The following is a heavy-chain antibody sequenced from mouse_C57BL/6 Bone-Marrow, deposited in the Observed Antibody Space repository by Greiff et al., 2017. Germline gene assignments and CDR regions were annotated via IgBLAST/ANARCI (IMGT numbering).Heavy chain of an antibody. Sequence: QVQLQQPGAELVMPGASVKLSCKASGYTFTSYWMHWVKQRPGQGLEWIGEIDPSASYTNYNQKFKGKSTLTVDQSSSTAYMQLSSLASEDSAVYYCAREYYTWFAYWGQGTLVTVSA. CDR1: GYTFTSYW. J-gene: IGHJ3*01. CDR2: IDPSASYT. D-gene: IGHD2-12*01. CDR3: AREYYTWFAY. V-gene: IGHV1-69*01.